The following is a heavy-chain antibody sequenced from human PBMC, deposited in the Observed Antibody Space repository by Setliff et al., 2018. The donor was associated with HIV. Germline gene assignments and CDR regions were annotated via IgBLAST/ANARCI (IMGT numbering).Heavy chain of an antibody. V-gene: IGHV5-51*01. J-gene: IGHJ6*03. CDR2: IFPGDSDT. Sequence: GESLKISCTGSGFNFNTDWIVWVRQIPGKGLEWMGSIFPGDSDTRYSPSFQDQVTISVDKSISTAYLQWRSLKVSDTAFYYCASLRGDYVGQYYYYMDIWGKGTTVTVSS. D-gene: IGHD4-17*01. CDR1: GFNFNTDW. CDR3: ASLRGDYVGQYYYYMDI.